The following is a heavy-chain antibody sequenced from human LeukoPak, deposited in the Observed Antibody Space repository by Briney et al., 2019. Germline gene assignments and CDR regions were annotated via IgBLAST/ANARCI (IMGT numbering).Heavy chain of an antibody. V-gene: IGHV3-23*01. J-gene: IGHJ4*02. CDR3: AKDRVGATLYFDF. CDR1: GFPFSNYG. Sequence: GGSLRLSRAASGFPFSNYGMSWVRQAPGKGLEWVSAISGSGDTTYFADSVKGRFTISRDNSKNTLYLQMNSLRAEDTAVYYCAKDRVGATLYFDFWGQGTLLTVSS. D-gene: IGHD1-26*01. CDR2: ISGSGDTT.